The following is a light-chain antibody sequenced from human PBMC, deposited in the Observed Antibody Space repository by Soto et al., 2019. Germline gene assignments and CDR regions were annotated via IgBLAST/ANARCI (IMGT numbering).Light chain of an antibody. CDR1: QAISNY. CDR3: QQYNSART. J-gene: IGKJ4*01. V-gene: IGKV1-27*01. Sequence: DIQMTQSPSSLSASVGDRVTITCRASQAISNYLAWYQQKPGKVPKLLIYAASTLQSGVPSRLSGSGSGTDFTLTISSLQPEDVATYYCQQYNSARTFGGGTKVEI. CDR2: AAS.